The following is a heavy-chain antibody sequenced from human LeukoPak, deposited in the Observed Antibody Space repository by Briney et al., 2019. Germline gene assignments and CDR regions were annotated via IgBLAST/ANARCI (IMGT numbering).Heavy chain of an antibody. V-gene: IGHV1-46*01. J-gene: IGHJ6*02. Sequence: ASVKVSCKASGYTFTSYYMHWVRQAPGQGLEWMGIINPSGGSTSYAQKFQGRVTMNRDTSTSTVYMELSSLRSEDTAVYYCARFMEAYGMDVWGQGTTVTVSS. CDR2: INPSGGST. CDR1: GYTFTSYY. D-gene: IGHD3-3*01. CDR3: ARFMEAYGMDV.